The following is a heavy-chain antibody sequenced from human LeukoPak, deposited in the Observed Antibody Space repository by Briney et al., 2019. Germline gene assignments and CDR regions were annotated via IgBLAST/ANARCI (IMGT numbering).Heavy chain of an antibody. CDR3: ARDTIMITFGGVIVMGAFDI. Sequence: ASVKVSCKASGYTFTSYGISWVRQAPGQGLEWMGWISAYNGNTNYAQKLQGRVTMTTDTSTSTAYMELSSLRSDDAAVYYCARDTIMITFGGVIVMGAFDIWGQGTMVTVSS. J-gene: IGHJ3*02. CDR2: ISAYNGNT. D-gene: IGHD3-16*02. CDR1: GYTFTSYG. V-gene: IGHV1-18*01.